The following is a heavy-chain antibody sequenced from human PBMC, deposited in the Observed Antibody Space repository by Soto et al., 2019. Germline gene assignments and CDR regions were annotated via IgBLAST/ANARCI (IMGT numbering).Heavy chain of an antibody. CDR2: IIPILGIA. CDR1: GGTFSSYT. CDR3: ARNMVRGVTPFDY. Sequence: QVQLVQSGAEVKKPGSSVKVSCKASGGTFSSYTISWVRQAPGQGLEWMGRIIPILGIANYAQKFKGRVTITADKSTSTAYMELSSLRSEDTAVYYCARNMVRGVTPFDYWGQGTLVTVSS. J-gene: IGHJ4*02. D-gene: IGHD3-10*01. V-gene: IGHV1-69*02.